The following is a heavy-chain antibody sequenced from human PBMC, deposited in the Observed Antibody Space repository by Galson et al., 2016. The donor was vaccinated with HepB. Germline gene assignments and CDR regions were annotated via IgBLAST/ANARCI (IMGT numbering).Heavy chain of an antibody. J-gene: IGHJ3*02. D-gene: IGHD3-22*01. Sequence: SLRLSCAASGFTFSTYEMNWVRQAPGKGLEWVSYISGGGDTIYYADSVKGRFTISRDNAKNSLSLQMNSLRAGDTAVYYCARAKAMIGGGVFDIWGQGTMVTVSS. CDR2: ISGGGDTI. CDR1: GFTFSTYE. CDR3: ARAKAMIGGGVFDI. V-gene: IGHV3-48*03.